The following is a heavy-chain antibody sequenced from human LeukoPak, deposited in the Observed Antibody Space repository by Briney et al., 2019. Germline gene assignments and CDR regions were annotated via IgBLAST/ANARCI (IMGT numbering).Heavy chain of an antibody. CDR1: GFTFSRSW. J-gene: IGHJ4*02. CDR2: INPDGNGK. V-gene: IGHV3-7*01. Sequence: TGGSLRLSYAASGFTFSRSWMSWIRQAPEKGLEWVAHINPDGNGKYYVDSVKGRFTISRDNAKDSLYLQMNSLRAEDTAIYYCLRDPNDDYSGDWGQGTLVTVSS. D-gene: IGHD1-26*01. CDR3: LRDPNDDYSGD.